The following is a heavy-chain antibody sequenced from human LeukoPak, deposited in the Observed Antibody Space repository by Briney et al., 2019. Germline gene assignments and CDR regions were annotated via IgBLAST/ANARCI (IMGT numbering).Heavy chain of an antibody. CDR2: ISGSGGST. D-gene: IGHD2-2*01. CDR1: GFTFSSYA. CDR3: AKDLDCSSTSCYPDY. V-gene: IGHV3-23*01. J-gene: IGHJ4*02. Sequence: PGGSLRLSCAASGFTFSSYAMSWVRQAPGKGLEWVSAISGSGGSTYYADSVKGRFTISRDNSKNTLYLQMNSLRAENTAVYYCAKDLDCSSTSCYPDYWGQGTLVTVSS.